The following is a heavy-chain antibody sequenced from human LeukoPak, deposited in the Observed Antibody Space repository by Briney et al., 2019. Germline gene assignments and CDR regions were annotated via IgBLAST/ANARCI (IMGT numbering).Heavy chain of an antibody. CDR2: VSYDGSSK. V-gene: IGHV3-30*18. D-gene: IGHD2-15*01. CDR3: AKEDCSGGACYSLDY. J-gene: IGHJ4*02. CDR1: GFTFSSYD. Sequence: GGSLRLSCAASGFTFSSYDMHWVRQAPGKGLEWAAVVSYDGSSKYYADAVKGRFTISRDNSKDTVYLQMNSLRAEDTAVYHCAKEDCSGGACYSLDYWGQGTLITVSS.